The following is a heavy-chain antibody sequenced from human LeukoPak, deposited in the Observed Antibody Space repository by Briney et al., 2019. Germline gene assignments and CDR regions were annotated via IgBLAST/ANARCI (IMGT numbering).Heavy chain of an antibody. CDR3: ASGGDTAMVSYYFDY. CDR2: IYYSGST. V-gene: IGHV4-59*01. J-gene: IGHJ4*02. Sequence: SETLSLTCTVSGGSISSYYWSWIRQPPGKGLEWIGYIYYSGSTNYNPSLKSRVTISVDTSKNQFSLKLSSVTAADTAVYYCASGGDTAMVSYYFDYWGQGTLVTVSS. CDR1: GGSISSYY. D-gene: IGHD5-18*01.